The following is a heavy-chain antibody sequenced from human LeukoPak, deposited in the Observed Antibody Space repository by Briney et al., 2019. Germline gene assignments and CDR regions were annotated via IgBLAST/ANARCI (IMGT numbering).Heavy chain of an antibody. CDR1: GFTFGDYA. J-gene: IGHJ4*02. Sequence: PGGSLRLSCTASGFTFGDYAMTWVRQAPGKGLEWVGFIASETYGGTAEYAASVKGRFTISRDDSKSIAYLQMNSLKTDDTAVYYCTRDQTPYYWGQGTLVTVSS. V-gene: IGHV3-49*04. CDR2: IASETYGGTA. CDR3: TRDQTPYY.